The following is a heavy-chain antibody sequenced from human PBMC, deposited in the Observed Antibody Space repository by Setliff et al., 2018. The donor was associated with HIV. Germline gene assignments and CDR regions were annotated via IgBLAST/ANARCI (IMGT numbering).Heavy chain of an antibody. V-gene: IGHV1-18*01. CDR3: ATKLYCTNGVCLDAFDI. CDR1: GYTFTSYG. Sequence: ASVKVSCKASGYTFTSYGISWVRQAPGQGLEWMGWISACNGNTNYAQKLQGRVTMTTDTSTSTAYMELRSLRSDDTAVYYCATKLYCTNGVCLDAFDIWGQGTMVTVSS. CDR2: ISACNGNT. J-gene: IGHJ3*02. D-gene: IGHD2-8*01.